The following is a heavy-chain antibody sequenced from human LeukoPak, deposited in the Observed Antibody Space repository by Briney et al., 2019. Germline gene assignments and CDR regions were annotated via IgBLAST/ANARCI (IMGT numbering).Heavy chain of an antibody. Sequence: PGGSLRLSCTTSGFTFSTYAMNWIRQAPGKGLEWVSSISSSSTYIYYADSLKGRFTISRDNAKNSLYLQMNSLRAEDTAVYYCARDPVAARGEFDYWGQGTLVTVSS. V-gene: IGHV3-21*01. CDR2: ISSSSTYI. J-gene: IGHJ4*02. CDR3: ARDPVAARGEFDY. CDR1: GFTFSTYA. D-gene: IGHD6-6*01.